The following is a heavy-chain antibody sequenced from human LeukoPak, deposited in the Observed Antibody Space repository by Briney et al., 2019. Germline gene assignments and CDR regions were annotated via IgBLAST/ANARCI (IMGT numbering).Heavy chain of an antibody. J-gene: IGHJ4*02. CDR1: GFTFSDYY. D-gene: IGHD7-27*01. CDR3: ARVRSKTGDDFDY. CDR2: ISSSGSTI. Sequence: GGSLRLSCAVSGFTFSDYYMSWIRQAPGKGLEWVSYISSSGSTIYYADSVKGRFTISRDNAKNSLYLQMNSLRAEDTALYYCARVRSKTGDDFDYWGQGTLVTVSS. V-gene: IGHV3-11*01.